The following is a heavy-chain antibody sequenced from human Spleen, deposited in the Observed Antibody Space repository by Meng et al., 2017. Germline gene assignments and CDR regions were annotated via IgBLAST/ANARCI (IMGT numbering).Heavy chain of an antibody. CDR2: IYHGGSS. Sequence: SETLSLTCIVSGYPISSGSYWGWIRQPPGKGLQWIGNIYHGGSSYDNPSLKSRVTISVDSSKNQFSLKLSSVTAADTAVYYCAAGVAAAGTYYYYGLDVWGQGTTVTVSS. J-gene: IGHJ6*02. D-gene: IGHD6-13*01. CDR1: GYPISSGSY. CDR3: AAGVAAAGTYYYYGLDV. V-gene: IGHV4-38-2*02.